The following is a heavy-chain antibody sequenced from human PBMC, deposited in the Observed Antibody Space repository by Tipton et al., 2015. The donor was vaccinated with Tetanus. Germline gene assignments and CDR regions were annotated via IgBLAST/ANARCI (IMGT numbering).Heavy chain of an antibody. CDR2: ISPFNENV. Sequence: QLVQSGAEVKKPGASVKVSCKASGYTFTHYGVNWVRQAPGQGLEWMGWISPFNENVNYAEKFRGRLTMTTDRSTGAVSMDLRSLKSDDTAIYYCARGRGLGPHEYFEHWGQGTLVTVSP. J-gene: IGHJ5*02. D-gene: IGHD3/OR15-3a*01. CDR3: ARGRGLGPHEYFEH. CDR1: GYTFTHYG. V-gene: IGHV1-18*01.